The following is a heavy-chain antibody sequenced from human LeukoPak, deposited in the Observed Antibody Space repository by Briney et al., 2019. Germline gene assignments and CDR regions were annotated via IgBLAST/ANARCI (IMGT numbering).Heavy chain of an antibody. CDR3: ARDISGVHYDY. J-gene: IGHJ4*02. D-gene: IGHD3-10*01. CDR1: GYTAGYF. Sequence: ASVKVSCKASGYTAGYFMHWVRQAPGPGLEWVGWINPNTGGTNYAQKFQGRVTMTSDTSIKTVYMELDGLRSDDTAMYYCARDISGVHYDYWGQGTLVTVSS. V-gene: IGHV1-2*02. CDR2: INPNTGGT.